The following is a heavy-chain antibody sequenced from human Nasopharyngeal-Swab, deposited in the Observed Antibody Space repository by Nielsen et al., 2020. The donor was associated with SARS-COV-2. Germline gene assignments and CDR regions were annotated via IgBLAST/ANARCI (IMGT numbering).Heavy chain of an antibody. J-gene: IGHJ2*01. D-gene: IGHD4-17*01. V-gene: IGHV4-59*01. CDR1: GGSISHYY. CDR2: IYYTGIT. Sequence: GSLRLSCTVSGGSISHYYWSWIRQPPGKALEGIGYIYYTGITDYSPSLKSRVAISVATSQNQFSLELNSVTAADTAVYYCARGPAHGDYGGWYFDLWGRGTLVTVSS. CDR3: ARGPAHGDYGGWYFDL.